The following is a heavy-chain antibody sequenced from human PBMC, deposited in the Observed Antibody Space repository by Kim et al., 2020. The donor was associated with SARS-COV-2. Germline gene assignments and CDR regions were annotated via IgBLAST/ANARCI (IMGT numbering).Heavy chain of an antibody. CDR2: ISGSGGST. V-gene: IGHV3-23*01. CDR3: AKDHYSRFGELLEPYYYYGMDV. Sequence: GGSLRLSCAASGFTFSSYAMSWVRQAPGKGLEWVSAISGSGGSTYYADSVKGRFTISRDNSKNTLYLQMNSLRAEDTAVYYCAKDHYSRFGELLEPYYYYGMDVWGQGTTVTVSS. D-gene: IGHD3-10*01. CDR1: GFTFSSYA. J-gene: IGHJ6*02.